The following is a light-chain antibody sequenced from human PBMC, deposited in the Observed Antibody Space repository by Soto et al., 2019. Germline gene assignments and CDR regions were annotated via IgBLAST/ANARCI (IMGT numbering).Light chain of an antibody. V-gene: IGKV4-1*01. Sequence: IVMTQSPDSLAVSLGERATINCKSSQTILYSPNNKNYLAWYQKKAGQPPKLLIYWASTRESGVPDRCSGSGSGTDFTLTISSLQAEDVAVYYCQQYYDTPRTCGQGTKVEFK. J-gene: IGKJ1*01. CDR3: QQYYDTPRT. CDR1: QTILYSPNNKNY. CDR2: WAS.